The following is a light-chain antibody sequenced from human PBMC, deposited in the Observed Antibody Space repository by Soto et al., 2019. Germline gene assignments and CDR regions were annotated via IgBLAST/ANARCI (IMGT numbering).Light chain of an antibody. CDR3: QQYNNWPPIT. Sequence: EIVLTQSPDTLAVSPGEVATLSCWASQSVTSNLAWYQQTRGQAPRLLIYAASTRATGVPARFGGSGSGTEFTLTISSLQSEDFAVYYCQQYNNWPPITFGQGTRLEIK. V-gene: IGKV3D-15*01. CDR2: AAS. CDR1: QSVTSN. J-gene: IGKJ5*01.